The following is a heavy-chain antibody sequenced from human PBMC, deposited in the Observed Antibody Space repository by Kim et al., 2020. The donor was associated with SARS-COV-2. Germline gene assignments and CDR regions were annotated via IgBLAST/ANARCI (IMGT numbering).Heavy chain of an antibody. D-gene: IGHD3-10*01. V-gene: IGHV4-31*03. J-gene: IGHJ4*02. Sequence: SETLSLTCTVSGGSISSGGYYWSWIRQHPGKGLEWIGYIYYSGSTYYNPSLKSRVTISVDTSKNQFSLKLSSVTAADTAVYYCARNYYGSGSYFDYWGQGTLVTVSS. CDR3: ARNYYGSGSYFDY. CDR1: GGSISSGGYY. CDR2: IYYSGST.